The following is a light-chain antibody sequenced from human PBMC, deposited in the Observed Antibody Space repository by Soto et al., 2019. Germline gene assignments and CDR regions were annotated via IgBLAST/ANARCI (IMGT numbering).Light chain of an antibody. CDR3: QHRSNWPLT. CDR2: DAS. V-gene: IGKV3-11*01. Sequence: EIVLTQSPATLSLSPGERATLSCRASQSVGRNLAWYQQKAGQSPRLLIYDASSRATGIPARISGSGSGTDFTLTISTLEPEDFAVYYCQHRSNWPLTFGGGTKVEIK. J-gene: IGKJ4*01. CDR1: QSVGRN.